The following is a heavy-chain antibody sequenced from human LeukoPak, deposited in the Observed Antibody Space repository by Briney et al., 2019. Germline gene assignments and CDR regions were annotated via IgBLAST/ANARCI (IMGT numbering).Heavy chain of an antibody. Sequence: PGGSLRLSCAASGFTFSSYGMHWVRQAPGKGLEWVAVIMKDRGNKYYADSVKGRFTISRDNSKNTVDLQMNSLRAEDTAVYYCARDVEYKRYTSGSYGGDFDYWGQGTLVTV. CDR3: ARDVEYKRYTSGSYGGDFDY. CDR1: GFTFSSYG. CDR2: IMKDRGNK. D-gene: IGHD6-19*01. J-gene: IGHJ4*02. V-gene: IGHV3-33*01.